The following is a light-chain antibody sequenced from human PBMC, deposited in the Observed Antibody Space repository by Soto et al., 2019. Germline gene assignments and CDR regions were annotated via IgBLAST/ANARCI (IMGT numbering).Light chain of an antibody. CDR1: ESISIF. J-gene: IGKJ4*01. V-gene: IGKV1-39*01. CDR2: AAT. CDR3: QQSYSPSRT. Sequence: DIQMTQSPSSLSASVGDRVIITCRASESISIFLNWYQQKPGKAPQVLIYAATSLQSGVPSRVSGSGSGTHFTLTISSLQPEDFATYYCQQSYSPSRTFGGGARVEIK.